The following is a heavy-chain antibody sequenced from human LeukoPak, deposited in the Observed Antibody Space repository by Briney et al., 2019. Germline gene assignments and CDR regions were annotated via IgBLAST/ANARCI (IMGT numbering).Heavy chain of an antibody. CDR2: INHSGST. D-gene: IGHD4-17*01. V-gene: IGHV4-34*01. CDR3: ARVSFSDYVP. Sequence: SETLSLTCAVYGGSFSGYYWSWIRQPPGKGLEWIGEINHSGSTNYNPSLKSRVTISVDTSKNQCSLKLSSVTAADTAVYYCARVSFSDYVPWGQGTLVTVSS. J-gene: IGHJ5*02. CDR1: GGSFSGYY.